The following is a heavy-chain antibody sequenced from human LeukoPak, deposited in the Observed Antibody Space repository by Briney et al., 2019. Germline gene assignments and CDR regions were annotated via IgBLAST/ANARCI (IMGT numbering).Heavy chain of an antibody. CDR1: GGSFSGYY. V-gene: IGHV4-34*01. J-gene: IGHJ6*03. D-gene: IGHD3-10*01. CDR3: ARGRGGSGSYYYYYYYYMDV. Sequence: SETLSLTCAVYGGSFSGYYWSWIRQTPGKVLEWIGEINHSGSTNYNPSLKSRVTISVDTSKNQFSLKLSSVTAADTAVYYCARGRGGSGSYYYYYYYYMDVWGKGTTVTVSS. CDR2: INHSGST.